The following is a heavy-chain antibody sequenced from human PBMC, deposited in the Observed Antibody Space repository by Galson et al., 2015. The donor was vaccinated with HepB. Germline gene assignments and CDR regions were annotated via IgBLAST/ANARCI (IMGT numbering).Heavy chain of an antibody. D-gene: IGHD2-15*01. CDR3: ARAGRRYGSSGSFYADAFDI. J-gene: IGHJ3*02. V-gene: IGHV3-30-3*01. CDR1: GFTFSSYA. CDR2: ISYDGSNK. Sequence: SLRLSCAASGFTFSSYAMHWVRQAPGKGLEWVAVISYDGSNKYYADSVKGRFTISRHNSKNMLDLQMNSLRAEDTAVYYCARAGRRYGSSGSFYADAFDIWGQGTMVTVAP.